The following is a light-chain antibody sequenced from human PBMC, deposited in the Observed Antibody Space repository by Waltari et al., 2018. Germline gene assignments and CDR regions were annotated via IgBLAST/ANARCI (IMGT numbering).Light chain of an antibody. V-gene: IGKV1-NL1*01. J-gene: IGKJ2*01. CDR1: QGISNS. CDR2: GAS. CDR3: QQYYFTPYT. Sequence: DIQMTQSPSSPSASVGDRVTITSRASQGISNSLAWYQQKPGKAPKLLLYGASRLESGVPPRFSGSGSGTDYTLTISSLQPDDFATYYCQQYYFTPYTFGQGTKLDIK.